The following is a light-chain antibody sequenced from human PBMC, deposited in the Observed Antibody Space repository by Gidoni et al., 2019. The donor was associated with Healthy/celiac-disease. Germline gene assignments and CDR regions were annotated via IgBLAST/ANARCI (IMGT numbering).Light chain of an antibody. CDR2: LGS. V-gene: IGKV2-28*01. CDR1: QSLLHSNGYNY. J-gene: IGKJ4*01. Sequence: DIVRTQSPLSLPVTPGEPASISCRSSQSLLHSNGYNYLDWYLQKPGQSPQLLIYLGSNRASGVPDRFSGSGSGTDFTLKISRVEAEDVGVYYCMQALQTPFTFGGXTKVEIK. CDR3: MQALQTPFT.